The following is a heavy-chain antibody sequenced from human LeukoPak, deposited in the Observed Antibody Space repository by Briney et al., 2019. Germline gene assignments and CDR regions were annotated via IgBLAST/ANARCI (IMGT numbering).Heavy chain of an antibody. D-gene: IGHD1-26*01. Sequence: PSETLSLTCTVSGGSISSYYWSWIRQPLGKGREWIGYIYYSGSTNYNPSLKSRVTISVDTSKNQFSLKLSSVTAADTAVYYCARVYSGSYQTLDYWGQGTLVTASS. CDR3: ARVYSGSYQTLDY. CDR1: GGSISSYY. J-gene: IGHJ4*02. CDR2: IYYSGST. V-gene: IGHV4-59*01.